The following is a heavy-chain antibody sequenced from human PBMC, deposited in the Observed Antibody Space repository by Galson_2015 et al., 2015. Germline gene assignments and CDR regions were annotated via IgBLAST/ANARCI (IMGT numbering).Heavy chain of an antibody. CDR2: VSYHGSEQ. J-gene: IGHJ4*02. CDR1: GFTFRNYG. Sequence: SLRLSCAASGFTFRNYGMHWVRQAPGKGLEWAAYVSYHGSEQLYADSVKGRVIVSRDNSKNTLYLQMNSLRVEDTAVYYCTRDGYNYYDYWGQRTLVTVSS. CDR3: TRDGYNYYDY. D-gene: IGHD5-24*01. V-gene: IGHV3-30*03.